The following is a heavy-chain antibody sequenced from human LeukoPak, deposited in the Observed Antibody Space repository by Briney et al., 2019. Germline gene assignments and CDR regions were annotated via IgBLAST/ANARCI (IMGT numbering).Heavy chain of an antibody. CDR3: ARDGSTHYDIWSGYPY. CDR2: ISRSGGSI. Sequence: SGGSLRLSCATSGFTFSDYYMSWIRQAPGKGLECISYISRSGGSIYYADSVEGRFTVSRDNAKNSLYLQMNSLRAEDTAVYYCARDGSTHYDIWSGYPYWGQGTLVTVSS. CDR1: GFTFSDYY. D-gene: IGHD3-3*01. V-gene: IGHV3-11*04. J-gene: IGHJ4*02.